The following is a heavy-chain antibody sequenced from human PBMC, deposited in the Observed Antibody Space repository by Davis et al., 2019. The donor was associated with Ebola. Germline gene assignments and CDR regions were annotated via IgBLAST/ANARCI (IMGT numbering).Heavy chain of an antibody. D-gene: IGHD3-10*01. CDR1: GFTFSSYG. V-gene: IGHV3-30*18. CDR2: ISYDGSNK. J-gene: IGHJ5*02. CDR3: AKAGSWWPLLDP. Sequence: PGGSLRLSCAASGFTFSSYGMHWVRQAPGKGLEWVAVISYDGSNKYYADSVKGRFTISRDNSKNTLYLQMNSLRAEDTAVYYCAKAGSWWPLLDPWGQGTLVTVSS.